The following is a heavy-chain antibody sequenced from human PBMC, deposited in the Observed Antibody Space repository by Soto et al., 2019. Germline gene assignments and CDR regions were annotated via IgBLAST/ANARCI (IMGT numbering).Heavy chain of an antibody. CDR3: ARTRPYLPTD. J-gene: IGHJ3*01. V-gene: IGHV3-11*01. Sequence: GCLRLSCAASGFIFSDYYMSWIRQAPGKGLEWVSYISSSGVTIHYADSVKGRFTISRDNARNSLYLQMNSLRAEDTAVYYCARTRPYLPTDWGQGTMVTVSS. CDR1: GFIFSDYY. CDR2: ISSSGVTI. D-gene: IGHD1-26*01.